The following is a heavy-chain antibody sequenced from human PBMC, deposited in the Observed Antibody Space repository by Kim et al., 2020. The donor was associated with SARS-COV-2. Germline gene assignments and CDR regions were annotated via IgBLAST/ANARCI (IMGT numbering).Heavy chain of an antibody. Sequence: GGSLRLSCAASGFTFGDYAMHWVRQAPGKGLEWVSGISWNSGSIGYADSVKGRFTISRDNAKNSLYLQMNSLRAEDTALYYCAKARDGYNLETLDYWGQGTLVTVSS. V-gene: IGHV3-9*01. J-gene: IGHJ4*02. D-gene: IGHD5-12*01. CDR3: AKARDGYNLETLDY. CDR2: ISWNSGSI. CDR1: GFTFGDYA.